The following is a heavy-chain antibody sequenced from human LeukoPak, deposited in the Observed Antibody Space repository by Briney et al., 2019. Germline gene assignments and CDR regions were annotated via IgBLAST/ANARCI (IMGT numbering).Heavy chain of an antibody. CDR2: VDPDGVT. V-gene: IGHV3-53*01. CDR3: TKGTFDH. Sequence: GGSLRLSCVGSGFTVSINYMSWVRQAPGKGLEWVSFVDPDGVTSYADPVKGRFTISRDNSKNILYLQLTTLRAEDTAIYYCTKGTFDHWGQGTLVTVSS. J-gene: IGHJ3*01. CDR1: GFTVSINY.